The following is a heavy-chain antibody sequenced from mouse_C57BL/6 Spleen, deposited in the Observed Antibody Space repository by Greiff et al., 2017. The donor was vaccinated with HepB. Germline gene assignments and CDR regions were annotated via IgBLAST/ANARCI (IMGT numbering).Heavy chain of an antibody. Sequence: QVQLQQSGAELVMPGASVKLSCKASGYTFTSYWMHWVKQRPGQGLEWIGEIDPSDSYTNYNQKFKGKSTLTVDKSSSTAYMQLSSLTSEDSAVYYCARTGEFAYWGQGTLVTVSA. D-gene: IGHD4-1*01. CDR2: IDPSDSYT. J-gene: IGHJ3*01. V-gene: IGHV1-69*01. CDR1: GYTFTSYW. CDR3: ARTGEFAY.